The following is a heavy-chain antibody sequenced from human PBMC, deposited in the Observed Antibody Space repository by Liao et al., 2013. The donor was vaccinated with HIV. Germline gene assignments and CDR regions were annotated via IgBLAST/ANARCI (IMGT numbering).Heavy chain of an antibody. V-gene: IGHV4-30-4*08. D-gene: IGHD4-17*01. CDR2: IFYSGST. CDR3: ARDLGYGDYIDY. CDR1: GDSISSSSYF. Sequence: QVQLQESGPGLVKPSQTLSLTCTVSGDSISSSSYFWGWIRQPPGKGLEWIGYIFYSGSTYYNPSLKSRLTMSVDTSKNQLSLKLSSVTAADTAVYYCARDLGYGDYIDYWGQGTLVTVSS. J-gene: IGHJ4*02.